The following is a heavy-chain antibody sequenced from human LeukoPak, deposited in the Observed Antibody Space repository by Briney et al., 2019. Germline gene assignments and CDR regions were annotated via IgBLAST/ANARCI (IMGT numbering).Heavy chain of an antibody. CDR2: MNPNSGNT. CDR3: ARAPTLSRSVFGVVLRY. D-gene: IGHD3-3*01. V-gene: IGHV1-8*01. CDR1: GYTFTSYD. J-gene: IGHJ4*02. Sequence: GASVKVSCKASGYTFTSYDINWVRQATGQGLEWMGWMNPNSGNTGYAQKFQGRVTMTRDTSISTAYMELSRLRSDDTAVYYCARAPTLSRSVFGVVLRYWGQGTLVTVSS.